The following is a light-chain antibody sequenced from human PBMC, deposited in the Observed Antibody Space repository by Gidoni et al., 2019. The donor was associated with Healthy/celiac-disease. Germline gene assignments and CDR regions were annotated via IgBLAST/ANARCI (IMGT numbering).Light chain of an antibody. CDR1: QSVSSY. V-gene: IGKV3-11*01. CDR2: DAS. CDR3: QQRSNWPMCS. Sequence: EIVLTQSPATLSLSPGERATLSCRASQSVSSYLAWYQQTPGQAPRLLIYDASNRAPGIPARFSGSGSGTDFTLTISSLEPEDFAVYYCQQRSNWPMCSFGQGTKLEIK. J-gene: IGKJ2*04.